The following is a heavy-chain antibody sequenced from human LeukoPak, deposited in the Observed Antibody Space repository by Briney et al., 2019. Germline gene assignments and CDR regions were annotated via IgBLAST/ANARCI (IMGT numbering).Heavy chain of an antibody. CDR3: ARGSYYDSSGYYY. J-gene: IGHJ4*02. CDR2: INPNSGGT. D-gene: IGHD3-22*01. CDR1: GYTFTGYY. Sequence: GASVKVSCKTSGYTFTGYYMHWVRQAPGQGLEWMGWINPNSGGTNYAQKFQGRVTMTRNTSISTAYMELSSLRSEDTAVYYCARGSYYDSSGYYYWGQGTLVTVSS. V-gene: IGHV1-2*02.